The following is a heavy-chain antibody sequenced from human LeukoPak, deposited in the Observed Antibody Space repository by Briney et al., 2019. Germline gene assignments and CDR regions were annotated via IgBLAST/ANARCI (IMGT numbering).Heavy chain of an antibody. J-gene: IGHJ4*02. CDR1: GFTFSSYW. CDR3: AKDSHGGNPNYFDY. CDR2: ISGGGVST. D-gene: IGHD4-23*01. Sequence: GGSLRLSCAASGFTFSSYWMHWVRQAPGKGLEWVSAISGGGVSTYSADSVKGRFTISRDNSKNTLYLQMSSLRAEDTAVYCCAKDSHGGNPNYFDYWGQGTLVTVSS. V-gene: IGHV3-23*01.